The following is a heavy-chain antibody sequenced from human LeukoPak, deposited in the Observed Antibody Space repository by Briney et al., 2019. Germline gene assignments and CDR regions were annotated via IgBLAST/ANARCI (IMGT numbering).Heavy chain of an antibody. J-gene: IGHJ5*02. V-gene: IGHV1-69*05. CDR2: IIPIFGTA. D-gene: IGHD5-24*01. CDR3: ARGGEMATRYNWFDP. Sequence: ASVKVSCKASGGTFSSYAISWMRQAPGQGLEWMGGIIPIFGTANYAQKFQGRVTITTDESTSTAYMELSSLRSEDTAVYYCARGGEMATRYNWFDPWGQGTLVTVSS. CDR1: GGTFSSYA.